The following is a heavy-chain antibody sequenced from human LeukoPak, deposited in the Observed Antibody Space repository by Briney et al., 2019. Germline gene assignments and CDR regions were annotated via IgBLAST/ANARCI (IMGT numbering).Heavy chain of an antibody. CDR2: IKQDGSEK. V-gene: IGHV3-7*01. CDR1: GFTFSSYW. CDR3: AREVPAAMSYYYYMDV. D-gene: IGHD2-2*01. J-gene: IGHJ6*03. Sequence: AGGSLRLSCAASGFTFSSYWMSWVRQAPGKGLEWVANIKQDGSEKYYVDSVKGRFTISRDNAKNSLYLQMNSLRAEDTAVYYCAREVPAAMSYYYYMDVWGKGTTVTVSS.